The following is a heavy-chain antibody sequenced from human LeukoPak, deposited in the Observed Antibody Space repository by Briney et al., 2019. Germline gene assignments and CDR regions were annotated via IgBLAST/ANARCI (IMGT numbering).Heavy chain of an antibody. D-gene: IGHD1-14*01. V-gene: IGHV1-18*01. Sequence: ASVKVSCKASGYTFTSYGISGVRQARGQGLEGMGWISAYKGNTNYAQKLQGRVTMTTDTSTSTAYMELRSLRSDDTAVYYCARVGSPAGTGYYYYMDVWGKGTTVTVSS. CDR1: GYTFTSYG. CDR3: ARVGSPAGTGYYYYMDV. CDR2: ISAYKGNT. J-gene: IGHJ6*03.